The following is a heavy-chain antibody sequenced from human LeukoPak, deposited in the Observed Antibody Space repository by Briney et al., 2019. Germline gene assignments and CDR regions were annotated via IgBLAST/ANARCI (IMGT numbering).Heavy chain of an antibody. CDR2: INPNSGGT. V-gene: IGHV1-2*04. D-gene: IGHD6-19*01. J-gene: IGHJ4*02. Sequence: ASVKVSCKASGYTFTGYYMHWVRQAPGQGLEWMGWINPNSGGTNYAQKFQGWVTMTRDTSISTAYMELSSLRSEDTAVYYCTKDGAPYSTGWYSWGQGTLVTVSS. CDR3: TKDGAPYSTGWYS. CDR1: GYTFTGYY.